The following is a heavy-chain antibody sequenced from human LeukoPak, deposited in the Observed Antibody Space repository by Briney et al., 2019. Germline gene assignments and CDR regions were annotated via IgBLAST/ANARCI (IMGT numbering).Heavy chain of an antibody. J-gene: IGHJ5*02. CDR2: IFHSGST. Sequence: PSETLSLTCAVSGGSISSSNWWSWVRQPPGKGLEWIGEIFHSGSTNYNPSLKSRVTISVDKSKNQFSLKLNSVTAADTAVYYCARGGNKWELDNWLDPWGQGTLVTVSS. D-gene: IGHD1-26*01. V-gene: IGHV4-4*02. CDR1: GGSISSSNW. CDR3: ARGGNKWELDNWLDP.